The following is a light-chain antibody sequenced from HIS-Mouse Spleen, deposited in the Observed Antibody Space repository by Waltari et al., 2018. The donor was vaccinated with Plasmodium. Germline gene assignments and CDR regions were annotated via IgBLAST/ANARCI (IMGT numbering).Light chain of an antibody. CDR2: DDC. Sequence: SYVLTQPPSVSVAPGHTARITCGGNNIGSKSVQWYQQKPGQAPVLVVYDDCDRPSGIPERFSGSNSGNTATLTISRVEAGDEADYYCQVWDSSSDHYVFGTGTKVTVL. CDR1: NIGSKS. V-gene: IGLV3-21*02. CDR3: QVWDSSSDHYV. J-gene: IGLJ1*01.